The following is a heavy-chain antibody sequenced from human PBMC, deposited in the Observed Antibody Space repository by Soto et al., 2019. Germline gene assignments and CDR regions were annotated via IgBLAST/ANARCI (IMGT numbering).Heavy chain of an antibody. V-gene: IGHV4-59*08. J-gene: IGHJ6*03. D-gene: IGHD5-12*01. Sequence: PSETLSLTCTVSGGSISSYYWSWIRQPPGKGLEWIGYIYYSGSTNYNPSLKSRVTISVDTSKNQFSLKLSSVTAADTAVYYCARQRLEVATGYYYYYMDVWGKGTTVTVSS. CDR1: GGSISSYY. CDR2: IYYSGST. CDR3: ARQRLEVATGYYYYYMDV.